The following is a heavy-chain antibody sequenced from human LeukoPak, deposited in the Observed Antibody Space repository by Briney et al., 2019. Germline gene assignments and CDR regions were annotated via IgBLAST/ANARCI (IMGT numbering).Heavy chain of an antibody. Sequence: SETLSLTCTVSGGSVSSSNYHWAWIRQSPGMGLEWIGTLYSTGITSQNPDASLKSRVTLSVDTSRNQFSLALRSLTGADTAIFYCAGLPGSSTSWFHFDNWGQGTLVTVSS. D-gene: IGHD2-2*01. V-gene: IGHV4-39*01. CDR3: AGLPGSSTSWFHFDN. J-gene: IGHJ4*02. CDR1: GGSVSSSNYH. CDR2: LYSTGIT.